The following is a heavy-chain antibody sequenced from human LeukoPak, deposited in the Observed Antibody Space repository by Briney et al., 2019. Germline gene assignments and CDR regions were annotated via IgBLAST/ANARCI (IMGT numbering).Heavy chain of an antibody. V-gene: IGHV3-48*03. Sequence: PGGSLRLSCAASGFTFSTYEMNWVRQAPGKGLEWVSYISGGGSNIYYADSVKGRFTVSRDDAKNSLYLQMNSLRAEDTAVYYCVRTPTYGFWSGYTLDVWGQGTTVTVSS. J-gene: IGHJ6*02. CDR2: ISGGGSNI. CDR3: VRTPTYGFWSGYTLDV. D-gene: IGHD3-3*01. CDR1: GFTFSTYE.